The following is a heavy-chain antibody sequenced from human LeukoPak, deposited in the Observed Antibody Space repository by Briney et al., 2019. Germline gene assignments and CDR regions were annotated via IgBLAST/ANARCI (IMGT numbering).Heavy chain of an antibody. Sequence: PGGSLRLSCAASGFTFSSYAMSWVRQAPGQGLEWVSAISGSGGTTYHADSVKGRFSISRDNPKNTLFLQMTSLRAEDTAIYFCAKAADSSWFRGLDYWGQGTLVTVSS. J-gene: IGHJ4*02. CDR3: AKAADSSWFRGLDY. CDR2: ISGSGGTT. D-gene: IGHD6-13*01. V-gene: IGHV3-23*01. CDR1: GFTFSSYA.